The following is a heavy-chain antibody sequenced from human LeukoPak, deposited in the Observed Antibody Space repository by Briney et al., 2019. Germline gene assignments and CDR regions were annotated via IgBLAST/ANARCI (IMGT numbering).Heavy chain of an antibody. CDR2: INAGNGNT. CDR1: GYIFINSG. V-gene: IGHV1-3*01. J-gene: IGHJ4*02. CDR3: ARDPIGSRWPYYFDY. D-gene: IGHD6-13*01. Sequence: ASVKVSCKASGYIFINSGISWVRQAPGQRLEWMGWINAGNGNTKYSQKFQARVTITRDTSASTAYMELSSLRSEDTAVYYCARDPIGSRWPYYFDYWGQGTLVTVSS.